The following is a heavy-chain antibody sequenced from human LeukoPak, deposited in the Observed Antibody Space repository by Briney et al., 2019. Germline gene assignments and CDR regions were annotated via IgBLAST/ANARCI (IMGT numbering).Heavy chain of an antibody. D-gene: IGHD1-14*01. CDR1: GYSISSGYY. Sequence: SETLSLTCTVSGYSISSGYYWGWIRQPPGKGLEWIGSIYHSGSTYYNPSLKSRVTISVDTCKNQFSLKLSSVTAADTAVYYCARGVPYNYYYYYMDVWGKGTTVTVSS. V-gene: IGHV4-38-2*02. CDR2: IYHSGST. CDR3: ARGVPYNYYYYYMDV. J-gene: IGHJ6*03.